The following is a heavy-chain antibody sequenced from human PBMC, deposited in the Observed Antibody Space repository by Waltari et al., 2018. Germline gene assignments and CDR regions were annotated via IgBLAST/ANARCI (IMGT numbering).Heavy chain of an antibody. J-gene: IGHJ4*02. CDR1: VGTFSSYA. D-gene: IGHD6-6*01. CDR3: ARDLAGGQLVGGLFDY. CDR2: MIQSVGKA. V-gene: IGHV1-69*13. Sequence: QVQLVQSGAEVNKPGSSVKVSCKASVGTFSSYAIRWVRQAPGQGREWRGGMIQSVGKAKYAKKIKGKVKITADESKSTSYMERSRLRSEETAVYYCARDLAGGQLVGGLFDYWGQGTLVTVSS.